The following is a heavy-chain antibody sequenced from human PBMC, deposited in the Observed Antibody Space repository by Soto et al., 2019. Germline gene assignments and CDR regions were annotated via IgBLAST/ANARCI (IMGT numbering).Heavy chain of an antibody. Sequence: QVQLQESGPGLVKPSQTLSLTCTVSGGSLSSGGYYWTWLRQHPGKGLEWIGYIFHSGNTYYNPSLKSRLNISVDTSKNQFSLKLRSLTAADTAVYYCAGALSSGPYVNYWGQGTLVTVSS. V-gene: IGHV4-31*03. D-gene: IGHD3-22*01. CDR2: IFHSGNT. CDR3: AGALSSGPYVNY. CDR1: GGSLSSGGYY. J-gene: IGHJ4*02.